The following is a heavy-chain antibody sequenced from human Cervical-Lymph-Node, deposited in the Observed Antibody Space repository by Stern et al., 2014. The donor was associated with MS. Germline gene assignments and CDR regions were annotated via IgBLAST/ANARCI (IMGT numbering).Heavy chain of an antibody. J-gene: IGHJ4*02. V-gene: IGHV1-2*06. CDR2: INPKRGAT. D-gene: IGHD6-19*01. CDR1: GYTFIDYY. Sequence: VQLEESGAEVKKPGASVRVSCKTSGYTFIDYYIHWVRQAPGQGLEWVGRINPKRGATDDAQKFQGRVTMTRDTSISTAYLELSRLRSDDTAVYYCTREVPVAGYCDYWGQGTLVTVSS. CDR3: TREVPVAGYCDY.